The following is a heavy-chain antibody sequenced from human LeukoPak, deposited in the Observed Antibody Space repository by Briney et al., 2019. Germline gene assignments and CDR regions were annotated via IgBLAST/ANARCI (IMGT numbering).Heavy chain of an antibody. J-gene: IGHJ4*02. V-gene: IGHV1-69*04. CDR2: IIPILGIA. Sequence: SVKVFCKASGGTFSIYAISWVRQAPGQGLEWMGRIIPILGIANYAQKFQGRVTITADKSTSTAYMELSSLRSEDTAVYYCARDPISPPRSPFDYWGQGTLVTVSS. CDR1: GGTFSIYA. D-gene: IGHD1-26*01. CDR3: ARDPISPPRSPFDY.